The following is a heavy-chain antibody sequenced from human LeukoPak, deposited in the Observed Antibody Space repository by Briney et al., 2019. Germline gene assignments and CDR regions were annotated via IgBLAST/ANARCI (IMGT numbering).Heavy chain of an antibody. V-gene: IGHV4-59*08. J-gene: IGHJ4*02. CDR3: ARHTYARPFDS. CDR2: IYYSGDS. Sequence: PSETLSLTCTVSGGSISGSYWSWIRQPPGKGLEWIGYIYYSGDSNYNPSLKSRVTISLDTSKNQFSLKVSSVTAADTAIYYCARHTYARPFDSWGQGTLVTVSS. D-gene: IGHD6-6*01. CDR1: GGSISGSY.